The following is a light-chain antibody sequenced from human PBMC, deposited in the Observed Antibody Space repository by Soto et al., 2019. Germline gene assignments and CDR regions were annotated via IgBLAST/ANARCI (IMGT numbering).Light chain of an antibody. CDR1: QSISSF. CDR2: GAS. CDR3: QQRTNWRIT. V-gene: IGKV3-11*01. Sequence: EIVLTQSPATLSLSPGEIATLSCRASQSISSFLAWYQQKPGQAPRLLIYGASNRATGIPARFSGSGSGTDFTLTISSLEPEDFAVYYCQQRTNWRITFGQGTRLEIK. J-gene: IGKJ5*01.